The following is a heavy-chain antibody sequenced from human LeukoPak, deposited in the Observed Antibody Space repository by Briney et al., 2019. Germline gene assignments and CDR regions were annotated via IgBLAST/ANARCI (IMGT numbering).Heavy chain of an antibody. D-gene: IGHD3-10*01. CDR1: GFFFSSYA. Sequence: PGKSLRLSCATSGFFFSSYAMDWVRQAPGKGLEWVAFISFDATSEYYADSVKGRFTISRDNSKGTLYLQISGLRSEDTAVYYCARDPFGSGSFYTFHSLDYWGQGTLVTVSS. CDR3: ARDPFGSGSFYTFHSLDY. V-gene: IGHV3-30-3*01. J-gene: IGHJ4*02. CDR2: ISFDATSE.